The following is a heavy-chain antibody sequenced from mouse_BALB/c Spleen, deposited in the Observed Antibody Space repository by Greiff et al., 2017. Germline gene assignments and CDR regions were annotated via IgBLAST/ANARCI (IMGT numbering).Heavy chain of an antibody. D-gene: IGHD1-1*01. J-gene: IGHJ3*01. CDR1: GYAFSSYW. V-gene: IGHV1-80*01. CDR3: AREDTGGFAY. CDR2: IYPGDGDT. Sequence: QVQLQQSGAELVRPGSSVKISCKASGYAFSSYWMNWVKQRPGQGLEWIGQIYPGDGDTNYNGKFKGKATLTADKSSSTAYMQLSSLTSEDSAVYFCAREDTGGFAYWGQGTLVTVSA.